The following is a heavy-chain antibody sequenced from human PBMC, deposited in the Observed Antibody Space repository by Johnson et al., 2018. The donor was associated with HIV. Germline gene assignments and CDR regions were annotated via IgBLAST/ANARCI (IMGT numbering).Heavy chain of an antibody. J-gene: IGHJ3*02. CDR2: IWYDGSNK. V-gene: IGHV3-33*01. CDR1: GFTFSSYG. Sequence: QVQLVESGGGVVQPGRSLRLSCAASGFTFSSYGMHWVRQAPGKGLEWVAVIWYDGSNKYYADSVKGRLTISRDDSKNTLYLQMNSLRAEDTAVYYCARAPQKYNWSYMMAFDIWGQGTMVTVSS. D-gene: IGHD1-7*01. CDR3: ARAPQKYNWSYMMAFDI.